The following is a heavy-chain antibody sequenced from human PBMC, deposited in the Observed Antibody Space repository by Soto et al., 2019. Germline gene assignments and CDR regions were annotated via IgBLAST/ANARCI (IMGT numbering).Heavy chain of an antibody. J-gene: IGHJ5*02. CDR2: IFYSGTT. CDR1: GGSINTAGYY. CDR3: ARRFYDLSTATEGHWFDP. V-gene: IGHV4-31*03. D-gene: IGHD3-9*01. Sequence: SETLSLTCTVSGGSINTAGYYWNWVRHSPGKGLEWIGYIFYSGTTYYNSSLESRLTMSLDKSKNHFSLRLSSVTAADTAYYYGARRFYDLSTATEGHWFDPWGHGTLVTVSS.